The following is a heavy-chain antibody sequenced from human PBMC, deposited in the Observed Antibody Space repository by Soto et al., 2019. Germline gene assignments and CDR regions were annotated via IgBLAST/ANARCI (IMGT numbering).Heavy chain of an antibody. J-gene: IGHJ6*02. CDR2: IIPIFGTA. D-gene: IGHD3-10*01. CDR1: GGTFSSYA. CDR3: ARGYYGSGSYLRAGYYYYGMDV. V-gene: IGHV1-69*13. Sequence: SVKVSCKASGGTFSSYAISWVRQAPGQGLEWMGGIIPIFGTANYAQKFQGRVTITADESTSTAYMELSSLRSEDTAVYYCARGYYGSGSYLRAGYYYYGMDVWGQGTTVTVSS.